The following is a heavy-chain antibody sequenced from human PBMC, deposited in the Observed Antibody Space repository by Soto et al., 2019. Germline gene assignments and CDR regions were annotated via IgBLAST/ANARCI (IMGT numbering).Heavy chain of an antibody. D-gene: IGHD6-6*01. J-gene: IGHJ6*03. CDR2: ISSNGVGT. V-gene: IGHV3-64*01. CDR3: ARRARPDFYYMDV. Sequence: EVQLAESGGGLAQPGGSLRLSCAASGFTLSGYAMDWVRQAPGKGLEYVSGISSNGVGTYYPNSVQGRFTISRDNSKTTVYLQMGSLRPEDMAVYYCARRARPDFYYMDVWGKGTTVTVSS. CDR1: GFTLSGYA.